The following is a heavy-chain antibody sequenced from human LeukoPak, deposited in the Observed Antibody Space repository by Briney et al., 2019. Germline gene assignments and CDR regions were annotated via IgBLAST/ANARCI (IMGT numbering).Heavy chain of an antibody. Sequence: GESLKISCKGSGYNFTSHWIGWVRQMPGKGLEWMGIIYPGDSDSRQSPSLRGQVTISADKSISTAYLQWSSLKASDTAMYYCARTSTVVTPRLHDYWGQGTLVTVSS. CDR1: GYNFTSHW. CDR3: ARTSTVVTPRLHDY. D-gene: IGHD4-23*01. J-gene: IGHJ4*02. CDR2: IYPGDSDS. V-gene: IGHV5-51*01.